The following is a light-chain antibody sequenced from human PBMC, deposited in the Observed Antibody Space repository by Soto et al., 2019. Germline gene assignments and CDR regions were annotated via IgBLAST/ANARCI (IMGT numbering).Light chain of an antibody. CDR1: QSVSVTH. J-gene: IGKJ3*01. CDR2: AAS. V-gene: IGKV3-20*01. CDR3: QHYGGSFT. Sequence: EIVLTQSPGTLALFPGERADLSCRASQSVSVTHVAWYKQNAGQAPRLLIFAASNRASGIPNRISGSGSGTDFTLTIDRLEPEDFAVYYCQHYGGSFTFGPGTRVEIK.